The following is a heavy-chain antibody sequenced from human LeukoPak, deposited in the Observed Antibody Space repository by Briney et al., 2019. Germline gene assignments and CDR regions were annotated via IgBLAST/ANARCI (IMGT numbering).Heavy chain of an antibody. Sequence: SETLSLTCTVSGGSVSSENSYWNWIRQPAGKGLEWIGRIYADGSATYNPSLKSRVTISVDTSKNQFSLRLTSMTAADTAVYYCARGYYYRGWGQGTLVTVST. CDR3: ARGYYYRG. CDR1: GGSVSSENSY. V-gene: IGHV4-61*02. CDR2: IYADGSA. D-gene: IGHD3-10*01. J-gene: IGHJ4*02.